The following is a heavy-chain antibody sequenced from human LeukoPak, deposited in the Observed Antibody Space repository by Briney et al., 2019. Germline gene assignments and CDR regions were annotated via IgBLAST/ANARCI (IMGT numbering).Heavy chain of an antibody. CDR1: GFTFSNYS. V-gene: IGHV3-48*02. Sequence: PGGSLRLSCAASGFTFSNYSMNWVRQAPGKGLEWVSYISIRSGTIYYTDSVKGRFTISRDNAKNSLYLQMNSPRDVDTAVYYCARDRGGYEFFDSWGQGILVTVSS. CDR3: ARDRGGYEFFDS. CDR2: ISIRSGTI. J-gene: IGHJ4*02. D-gene: IGHD5-12*01.